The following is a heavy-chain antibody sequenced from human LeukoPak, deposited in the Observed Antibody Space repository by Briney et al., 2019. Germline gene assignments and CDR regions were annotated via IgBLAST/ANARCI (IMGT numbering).Heavy chain of an antibody. J-gene: IGHJ4*02. CDR2: IYHSGST. V-gene: IGHV4-30-2*01. Sequence: PSETLSLTCAVSGGSISSGGYSWSWIRQPPGKGLEWIGYIYHSGSTYYNPSLKSRVTISVDRSKNQFSLKLSSVTAADTAVYYCAYGSTGCGGSCHWGQGTLVTVSS. CDR3: AYGSTGCGGSCH. CDR1: GGSISSGGYS. D-gene: IGHD2-15*01.